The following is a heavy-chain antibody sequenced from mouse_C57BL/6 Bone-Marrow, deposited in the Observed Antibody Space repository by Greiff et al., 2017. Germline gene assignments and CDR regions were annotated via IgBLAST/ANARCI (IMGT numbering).Heavy chain of an antibody. CDR3: ARSRTGGY. D-gene: IGHD4-1*01. J-gene: IGHJ2*01. V-gene: IGHV1-4*01. CDR2: INPSSGYT. CDR1: GYTFTSYT. Sequence: QVQLQQSGAELARPGASVKMSCKASGYTFTSYTMHWVKQRPGQGLAWIGYINPSSGYTKYTQKFKDKATLTADKSSSTAYMQLSSLTSEDSAVYYCARSRTGGYWGQGTTLTVSS.